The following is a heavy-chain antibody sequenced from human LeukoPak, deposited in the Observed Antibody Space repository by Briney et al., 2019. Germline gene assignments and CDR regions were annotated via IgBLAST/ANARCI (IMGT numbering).Heavy chain of an antibody. Sequence: SVKVSCKASGGTFSSYEISWVRQAPGQGLEWMGGIIPMFGTAKYAQKFQGRVTITTDKSTSTAYMELSSLRSEDTAVYYCAREFLGGAFDIWGQGTMVTVSS. CDR2: IIPMFGTA. D-gene: IGHD2/OR15-2a*01. CDR1: GGTFSSYE. V-gene: IGHV1-69*05. CDR3: AREFLGGAFDI. J-gene: IGHJ3*02.